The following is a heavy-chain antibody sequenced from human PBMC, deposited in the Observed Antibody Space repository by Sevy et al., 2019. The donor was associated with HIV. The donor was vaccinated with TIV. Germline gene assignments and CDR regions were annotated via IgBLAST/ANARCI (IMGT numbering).Heavy chain of an antibody. CDR3: TREARGYGGYDQIYGLDY. J-gene: IGHJ4*02. D-gene: IGHD5-12*01. CDR2: IRSKAHGGTT. V-gene: IGHV3-49*03. CDR1: GFTFGDYP. Sequence: GESLKISCTASGFTFGDYPMSWFRQAPGKGLEWVGFIRSKAHGGTTEYAGSVKGRFTISRDDSKSIAYLQMNSLKTEDTAVYYCTREARGYGGYDQIYGLDYWGQGTLVTVSS.